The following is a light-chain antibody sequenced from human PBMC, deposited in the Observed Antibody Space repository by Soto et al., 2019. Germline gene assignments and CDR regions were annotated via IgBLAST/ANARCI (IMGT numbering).Light chain of an antibody. Sequence: EIVLTQSPATLSLSPGERATLSCRASQSVSSNFLAWYQQKPGQAPSLLIYDASSRATGIPDRFSGSGSGTDFTLTISSLEPEDFAVYYCQQYGNSPLTFGGGTKVEIK. V-gene: IGKV3-20*01. CDR3: QQYGNSPLT. J-gene: IGKJ4*01. CDR2: DAS. CDR1: QSVSSNF.